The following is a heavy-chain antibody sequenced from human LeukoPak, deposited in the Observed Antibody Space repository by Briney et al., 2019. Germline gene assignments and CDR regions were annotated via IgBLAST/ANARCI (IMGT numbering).Heavy chain of an antibody. Sequence: ASVKVSCKASGYTFTGYYMHWVRQATGQGLEWMGWINPNSGGTNYAQKFQGRVTMTRDTSISTAYMELRSLRSDDTAVYYCARVGGRYYYYYYMDVWGKGTTVTVSS. J-gene: IGHJ6*03. CDR3: ARVGGRYYYYYYMDV. V-gene: IGHV1-2*02. CDR1: GYTFTGYY. CDR2: INPNSGGT. D-gene: IGHD2-15*01.